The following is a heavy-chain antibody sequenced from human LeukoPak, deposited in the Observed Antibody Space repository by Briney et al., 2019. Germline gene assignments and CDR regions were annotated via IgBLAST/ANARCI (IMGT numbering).Heavy chain of an antibody. D-gene: IGHD6-13*01. Sequence: SETLSLTCSVSGGSISSDYWSWIRQPPGKGLQWIAFISYSGSPDYNPSLKSRVTISIDTSKNHFSLKLTSVTSADTAVYYCARGGASSRYFDFWGQGTLVTVSP. CDR2: ISYSGSP. CDR3: ARGGASSRYFDF. J-gene: IGHJ4*02. V-gene: IGHV4-59*01. CDR1: GGSISSDY.